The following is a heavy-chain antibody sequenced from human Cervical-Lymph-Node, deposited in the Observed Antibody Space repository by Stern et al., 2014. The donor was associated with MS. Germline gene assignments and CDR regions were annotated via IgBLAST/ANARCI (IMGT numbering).Heavy chain of an antibody. CDR3: MGVGDAMHV. CDR1: GFSLSNSG. Sequence: QVQLGQSGGGVVQPGRSLTLSCAASGFSLSNSGMHWVRQAPGKGLEWVAVMSFVGGSKKYGDSVKGRFSISRDMANNTLFLQMNSLRPEDTAVYYCMGVGDAMHVWGQGTTVIVSS. CDR2: MSFVGGSK. J-gene: IGHJ6*02. V-gene: IGHV3-30*03.